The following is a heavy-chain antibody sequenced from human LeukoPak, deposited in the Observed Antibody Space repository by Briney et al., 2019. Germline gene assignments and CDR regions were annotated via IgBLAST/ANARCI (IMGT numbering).Heavy chain of an antibody. V-gene: IGHV4-59*01. Sequence: PSETLSLTCTLSGGSISSYYWSWIRHPPGKGLEWIGYIYYSGSTNYNTSLKSRVTISVDTSKNQFSLKLSSVTAADSAVYYCARSHTYYYDSSGRPHWYFDLWGRGTLVTVSS. CDR2: IYYSGST. D-gene: IGHD3-22*01. J-gene: IGHJ2*01. CDR3: ARSHTYYYDSSGRPHWYFDL. CDR1: GGSISSYY.